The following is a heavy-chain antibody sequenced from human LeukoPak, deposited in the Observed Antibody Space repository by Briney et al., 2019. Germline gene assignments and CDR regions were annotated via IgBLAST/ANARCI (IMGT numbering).Heavy chain of an antibody. CDR2: IYTSGST. CDR3: ARGSSGFFGY. D-gene: IGHD6-19*01. V-gene: IGHV4-61*02. Sequence: SQTLSLTCTVSGGSISSGSYYWSWIRQPAGKGLEWIGRIYTSGSTNYNPSLKSRVTISVDTSKNQFSLKLSSVTAADTAVYYRARGSSGFFGYWGQGTLVTVSS. CDR1: GGSISSGSYY. J-gene: IGHJ4*02.